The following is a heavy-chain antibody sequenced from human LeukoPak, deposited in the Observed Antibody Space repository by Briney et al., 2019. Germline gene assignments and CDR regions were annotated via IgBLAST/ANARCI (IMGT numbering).Heavy chain of an antibody. CDR3: ARVYGSGSYYSAALLY. CDR1: GGSISSYY. Sequence: SETLSLTCTVSGGSISSYYWSWIRQPPGKGLEWIGYIYYSGSTNYNPSLKSRVTISVDTSKSQFSLKLSSVTAADTAVYYCARVYGSGSYYSAALLYWGQGTLVTVSS. V-gene: IGHV4-59*01. CDR2: IYYSGST. J-gene: IGHJ4*02. D-gene: IGHD3-10*01.